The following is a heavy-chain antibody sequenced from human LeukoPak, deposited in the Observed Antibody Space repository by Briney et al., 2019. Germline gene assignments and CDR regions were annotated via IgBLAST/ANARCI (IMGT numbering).Heavy chain of an antibody. J-gene: IGHJ3*02. CDR1: GYSFTSYW. CDR3: ARLVAADDTAMVLKTFDI. D-gene: IGHD5-18*01. CDR2: IDPSDSYT. V-gene: IGHV5-10-1*01. Sequence: GESLKISCKGSGYSFTSYWIYWVRQMPGKGLEWMGRIDPSDSYTNYSPSFQGHVTISADKSISTAYLQWSSLKASDTAMHYCARLVAADDTAMVLKTFDIWGQGTMVTVSS.